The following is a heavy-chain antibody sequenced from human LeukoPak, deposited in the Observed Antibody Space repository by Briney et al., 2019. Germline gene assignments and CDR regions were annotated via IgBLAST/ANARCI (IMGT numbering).Heavy chain of an antibody. CDR1: GGTFSNNV. V-gene: IGHV1-69*04. CDR3: ARAGGSSWYVSLYY. J-gene: IGHJ4*02. D-gene: IGHD6-13*01. CDR2: IIPFIGTP. Sequence: ASVKVSCKTSGGTFSNNVISWERQAPGQGLEWMGRIIPFIGTPDYAQKFQGRVTITADKSTNTAYMKLTSLKSDDTAVYYCARAGGSSWYVSLYYWGQGTLVTVSS.